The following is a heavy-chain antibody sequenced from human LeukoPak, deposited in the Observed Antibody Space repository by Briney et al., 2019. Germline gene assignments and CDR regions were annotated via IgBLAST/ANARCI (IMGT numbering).Heavy chain of an antibody. CDR2: TRNKANSYTT. J-gene: IGHJ4*02. Sequence: GGSLRLSCAASGFTFSDHYMDWVRQAPGKGLEWVGHTRNKANSYTTEYAASVKGRFTISRDDSKNSLYLQMNSLKTEDTSVYYCASSGSSIAARVFDYWGQGTLVTVSS. CDR1: GFTFSDHY. V-gene: IGHV3-72*01. D-gene: IGHD6-6*01. CDR3: ASSGSSIAARVFDY.